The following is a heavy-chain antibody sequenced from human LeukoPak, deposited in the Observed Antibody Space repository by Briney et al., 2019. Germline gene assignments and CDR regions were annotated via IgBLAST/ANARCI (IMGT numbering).Heavy chain of an antibody. CDR3: ARDPAVRDYFDY. CDR2: IKQDGSEK. CDR1: GFTFSSYA. V-gene: IGHV3-7*01. J-gene: IGHJ4*02. Sequence: GGSLRLSCAASGFTFSSYAMHWVRQAPGKGLEWVANIKQDGSEKYYVDSVKGRFTISRDNAKNSLYLQMNSLRAEDTAVYYCARDPAVRDYFDYWGQGTLVTVSS. D-gene: IGHD2-2*01.